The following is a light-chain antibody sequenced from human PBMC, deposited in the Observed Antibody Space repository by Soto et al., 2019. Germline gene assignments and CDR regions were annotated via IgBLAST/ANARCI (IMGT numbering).Light chain of an antibody. CDR3: QLWDNTGDRVL. J-gene: IGLJ2*01. V-gene: IGLV3-21*04. CDR2: SDN. Sequence: SYELTQSPSVSVAPGKTARITCGGNNIGTKRVHWYQQKPGQAPVLVIYSDNDRPSGIPARFSGSNSGHTATLTISRVEAGDEADYYCQLWDNTGDRVLFGGGTKLTVL. CDR1: NIGTKR.